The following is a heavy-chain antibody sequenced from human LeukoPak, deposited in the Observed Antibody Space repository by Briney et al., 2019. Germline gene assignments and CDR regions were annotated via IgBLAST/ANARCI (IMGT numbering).Heavy chain of an antibody. J-gene: IGHJ5*02. D-gene: IGHD3-22*01. CDR2: INHSGST. V-gene: IGHV4-34*01. CDR1: GGSFSGYY. CDR3: ARARRITMIVVVITNHGDWFDP. Sequence: SETLSLTCAVYGGSFSGYYWSWIRQPPGKGLEWIGEINHSGSTNYNPSLKSRVTISVDTSKNQFSLKLSSVTAADTAVYYCARARRITMIVVVITNHGDWFDPWGQGTLVTVSS.